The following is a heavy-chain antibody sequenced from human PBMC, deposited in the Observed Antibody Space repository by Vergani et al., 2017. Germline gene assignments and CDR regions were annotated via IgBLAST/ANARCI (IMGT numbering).Heavy chain of an antibody. Sequence: EVQPLESGGGLVQPGGSLRLSCAASGFTFSSYAMSWVRQAPGKGLEWVSAISGSGGSTYYADAVKGRFTISRDNSKNTLYLQMNSLRAEDTAVYYCARGSSSWYFTLFDYWGQGTLVTVSS. CDR1: GFTFSSYA. V-gene: IGHV3-23*01. CDR2: ISGSGGST. CDR3: ARGSSSWYFTLFDY. D-gene: IGHD6-13*01. J-gene: IGHJ4*02.